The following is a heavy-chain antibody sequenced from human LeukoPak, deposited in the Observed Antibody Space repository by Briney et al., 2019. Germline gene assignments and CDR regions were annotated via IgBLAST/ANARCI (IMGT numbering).Heavy chain of an antibody. D-gene: IGHD6-19*01. J-gene: IGHJ4*02. V-gene: IGHV3-30*04. CDR2: ISYDGSNK. Sequence: GSSLRLSCAASGFSFSNYAMDWVRQAPGKGLEWVAVISYDGSNKYYADSVKGRFTISRDNSKNTLYLQMNSLRLEDTAVYYCAREAETWLEPGYWGQGTLVTVSS. CDR3: AREAETWLEPGY. CDR1: GFSFSNYA.